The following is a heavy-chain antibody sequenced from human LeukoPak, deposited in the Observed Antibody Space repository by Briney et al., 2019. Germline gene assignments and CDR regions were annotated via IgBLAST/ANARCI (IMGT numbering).Heavy chain of an antibody. CDR3: ARTTSLTAFGYDY. V-gene: IGHV1-8*03. CDR2: MNPYSGDR. Sequence: ASVKVSCKTSGYTFTTYHINWVRQATGQGLEWLGWMNPYSGDRGYAQKFQGRLSITSDTSISTAYMELSSLRSDDTAVYFCARTTSLTAFGYDYWGQGTLVTVSS. CDR1: GYTFTTYH. J-gene: IGHJ4*02. D-gene: IGHD4-17*01.